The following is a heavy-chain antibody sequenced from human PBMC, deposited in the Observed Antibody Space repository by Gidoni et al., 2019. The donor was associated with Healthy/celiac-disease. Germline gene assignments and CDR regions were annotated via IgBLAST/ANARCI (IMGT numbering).Heavy chain of an antibody. J-gene: IGHJ4*02. CDR3: TRDRVASDDYGDYPHFDY. V-gene: IGHV3-49*03. CDR1: GFTFGDYA. Sequence: EVQLVESGGGLVQPGRSLRLSCTASGFTFGDYAMSWFRQAPGKGLEWVGFIRSKAYGGTTEYAASVKGRFTISRDDSKSIAYLQMNSLKTEDTAVYYCTRDRVASDDYGDYPHFDYWGQGTLVTVSS. CDR2: IRSKAYGGTT. D-gene: IGHD4-17*01.